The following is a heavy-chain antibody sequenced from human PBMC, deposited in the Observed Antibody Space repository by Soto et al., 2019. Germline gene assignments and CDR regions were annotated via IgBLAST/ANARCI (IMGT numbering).Heavy chain of an antibody. CDR1: GGSITSDGYY. Sequence: QLQLLQSGPGLVRPSETLSLTCSVSGGSITSDGYYWGWIRQSPGKGLQWIGSIYYTGSTYYYPSLASLATVSVDTSKNQFSLSLTSVTAADAAVYYCVRGGKFYQQETYYFDYWGQGTLVAVSS. D-gene: IGHD3-16*01. CDR2: IYYTGST. J-gene: IGHJ4*02. V-gene: IGHV4-39*01. CDR3: VRGGKFYQQETYYFDY.